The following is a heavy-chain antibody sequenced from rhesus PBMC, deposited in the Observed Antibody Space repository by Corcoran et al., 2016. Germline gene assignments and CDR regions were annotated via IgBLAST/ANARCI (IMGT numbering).Heavy chain of an antibody. D-gene: IGHD1-1-1*01. Sequence: QVQLQESGPGLVKPSETLSLTCAVSGGSIRSSYYYWSWIGQAPGKGLEWIGYISYRWGTSYNPSLKSRVTISRDTSKNQFSLKLSSVTAADTAVYYCARMVAGTIRVDYWGQGVLVTVSS. CDR1: GGSIRSSYYY. CDR2: ISYRWGT. V-gene: IGHV4-122*02. J-gene: IGHJ4*01. CDR3: ARMVAGTIRVDY.